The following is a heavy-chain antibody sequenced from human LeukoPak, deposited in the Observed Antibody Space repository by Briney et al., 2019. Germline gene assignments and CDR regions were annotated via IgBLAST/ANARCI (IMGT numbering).Heavy chain of an antibody. Sequence: GGSLRLSCAASGFTFSDYYMSWIRQAPGKGLEWVSYISSSGSTIYYADSVKGRFTISRDNAKSSLYLQMNSLRAEDTAVYYCARSPESIRFDYWGQGTLVTVSS. CDR3: ARSPESIRFDY. J-gene: IGHJ4*02. V-gene: IGHV3-11*01. CDR1: GFTFSDYY. CDR2: ISSSGSTI.